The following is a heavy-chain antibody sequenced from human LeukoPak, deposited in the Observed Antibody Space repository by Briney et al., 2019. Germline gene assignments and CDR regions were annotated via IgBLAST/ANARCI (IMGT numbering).Heavy chain of an antibody. Sequence: SETLSLTCTVSGGSISSYYWSWIRQPAGKGLEWIGRIYTSGSTNYNPSLKSRVTMSVDTSKNQFSLKLSSVTAADTAVYYCARHDDSSGYYRNWYFDLWGRGTLVTVSS. V-gene: IGHV4-4*07. CDR3: ARHDDSSGYYRNWYFDL. J-gene: IGHJ2*01. CDR2: IYTSGST. CDR1: GGSISSYY. D-gene: IGHD3-22*01.